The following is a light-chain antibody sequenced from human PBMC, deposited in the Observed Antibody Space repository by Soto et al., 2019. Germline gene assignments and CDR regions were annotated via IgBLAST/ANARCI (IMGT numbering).Light chain of an antibody. CDR2: GAS. V-gene: IGKV3-20*01. Sequence: EIVLTQSPGTLSLSPGERATLSCRASQSISSPYLAWYQQTPGQAPRLLIYGASSRATGIPDRFSGSGSGTDFALTISRLEPEDFAVYYCQQYGSSPETFGQGTKVDIK. CDR3: QQYGSSPET. CDR1: QSISSPY. J-gene: IGKJ1*01.